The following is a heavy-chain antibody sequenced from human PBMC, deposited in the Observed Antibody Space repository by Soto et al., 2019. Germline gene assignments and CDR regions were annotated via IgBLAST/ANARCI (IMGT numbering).Heavy chain of an antibody. D-gene: IGHD2-21*02. V-gene: IGHV3-23*05. CDR1: GFAFSNCA. J-gene: IGHJ4*02. Sequence: PGGSLRLSCAASGFAFSNCAMSGVRQAPGKGLEWVSTIKTSGDTTFYADPVKGRFTTSRDDSKNTLYLQMNSLRAEDTATYYCTKDVTGDIGADFWGQGTPVTVSS. CDR3: TKDVTGDIGADF. CDR2: IKTSGDTT.